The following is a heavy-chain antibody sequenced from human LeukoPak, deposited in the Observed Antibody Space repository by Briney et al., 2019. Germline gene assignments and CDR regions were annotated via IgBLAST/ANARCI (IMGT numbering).Heavy chain of an antibody. V-gene: IGHV1-18*01. Sequence: GASVKVSCTASGYTFTSYGISWVRQAPGQGLEWMGWISTYNSNSNYAQNLQGRVTMTTDTSTSTAYMELRSLRSDDTAVYYCTRTVATYFDYWGQEPWSPSPQ. D-gene: IGHD5-12*01. CDR3: TRTVATYFDY. CDR2: ISTYNSNS. J-gene: IGHJ4*01. CDR1: GYTFTSYG.